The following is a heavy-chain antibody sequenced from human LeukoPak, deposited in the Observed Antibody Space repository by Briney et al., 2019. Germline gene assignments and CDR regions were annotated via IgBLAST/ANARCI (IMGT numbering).Heavy chain of an antibody. CDR1: GFTFSSFA. J-gene: IGHJ5*02. V-gene: IGHV3-23*01. Sequence: GGSLRLSCATSGFTFSSFAMTWVRQAPGKGLEWVSSIIGTGVSTFYADSVKGRFTISRDNSKNTLYLQMNSLRAEDTAVYYCAKGKAYNNLDWFDPWGQGTPVPVSS. CDR3: AKGKAYNNLDWFDP. D-gene: IGHD4-11*01. CDR2: IIGTGVST.